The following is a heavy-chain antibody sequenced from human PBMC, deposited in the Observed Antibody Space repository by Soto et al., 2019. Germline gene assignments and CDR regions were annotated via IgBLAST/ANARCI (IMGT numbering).Heavy chain of an antibody. CDR3: ARGGTFAYDTSGYSVY. J-gene: IGHJ4*02. D-gene: IGHD3-22*01. CDR2: INPKSGGT. CDR1: GYAFSAYY. Sequence: ASVKVSCKTSGYAFSAYYMHWLRQAPGQGLEWMGWINPKSGGTVYAQKFQGRVTMTRDTSISTAYMELSRLRSDDTAVYYCARGGTFAYDTSGYSVYWGQGTLVTVSS. V-gene: IGHV1-2*02.